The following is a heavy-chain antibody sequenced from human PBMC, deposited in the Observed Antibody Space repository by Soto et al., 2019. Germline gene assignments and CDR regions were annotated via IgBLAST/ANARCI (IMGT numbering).Heavy chain of an antibody. CDR1: GFSLRTSGVG. V-gene: IGHV2-5*02. CDR2: IYWDDGK. Sequence: QITLKESGPTLVKPTQTLTLTCTFSGFSLRTSGVGVGWIRQPPGKPLEWLALIYWDDGKPYRPSLKSRLTITKDTSKNQVVLRMTNMDPVDTATYYCAHLTTGGFYFDYWGQGTLVTVSS. CDR3: AHLTTGGFYFDY. J-gene: IGHJ4*02. D-gene: IGHD4-17*01.